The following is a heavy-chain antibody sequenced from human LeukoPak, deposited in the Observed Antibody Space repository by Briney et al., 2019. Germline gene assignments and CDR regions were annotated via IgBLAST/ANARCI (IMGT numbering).Heavy chain of an antibody. CDR2: ISGSGGST. CDR1: GFTFSSYA. Sequence: PGGSLRLSCAASGFTFSSYAMSWVRQAPGKGLEWVSAISGSGGSTYYADSVKGRFTISRDNSKNTLYLQMNSLRAEDTAVYYCAKDERSYSSGWYDYWGQGTLVTVSS. J-gene: IGHJ4*02. V-gene: IGHV3-23*01. CDR3: AKDERSYSSGWYDY. D-gene: IGHD6-19*01.